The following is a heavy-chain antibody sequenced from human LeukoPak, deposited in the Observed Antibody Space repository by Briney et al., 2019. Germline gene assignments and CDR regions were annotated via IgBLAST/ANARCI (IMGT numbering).Heavy chain of an antibody. CDR3: AGGVGATAGDY. D-gene: IGHD1-26*01. V-gene: IGHV4-34*01. Sequence: SETLSLTCAVYGGSFSGYYWSWIRQPPGKGLEWIGEINHSGSTYYNPSLKSRVTISVDTSKNQFSLKLSSVTAADTAVYYCAGGVGATAGDYWGQGTLVTVSS. CDR2: INHSGST. J-gene: IGHJ4*02. CDR1: GGSFSGYY.